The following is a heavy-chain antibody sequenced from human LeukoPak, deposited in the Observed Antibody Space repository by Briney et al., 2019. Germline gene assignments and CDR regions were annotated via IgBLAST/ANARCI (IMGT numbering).Heavy chain of an antibody. J-gene: IGHJ4*02. Sequence: GRSLRLSCAASGFTFSSYWMSWVRQAPGKGLEWVANIKQDGSEKYYVDSVKGRFTISRDNAKNSLYLQMNSLRAEDTAVYYCARAGSGSYFLAWGQGTLVTVSS. CDR3: ARAGSGSYFLA. CDR1: GFTFSSYW. D-gene: IGHD3-10*01. V-gene: IGHV3-7*01. CDR2: IKQDGSEK.